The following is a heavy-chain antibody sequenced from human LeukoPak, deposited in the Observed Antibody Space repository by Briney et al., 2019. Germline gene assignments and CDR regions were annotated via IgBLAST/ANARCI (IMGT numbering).Heavy chain of an antibody. J-gene: IGHJ4*02. CDR3: AKDLFACSSTSCYSQSH. CDR1: GFTFSSHG. D-gene: IGHD2-2*01. V-gene: IGHV3-23*01. CDR2: IRGDGVTT. Sequence: GGSLRLSCAASGFTFSSHGMNWVRQAPGKGLEWVSGIRGDGVTTYYADSVKGRFTISRDNSKNTLYLQMNSLRAEDTAVYYCAKDLFACSSTSCYSQSHWGQGTLVTVSS.